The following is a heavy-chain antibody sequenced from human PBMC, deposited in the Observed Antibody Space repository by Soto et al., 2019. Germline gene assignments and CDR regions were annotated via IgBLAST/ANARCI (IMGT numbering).Heavy chain of an antibody. CDR2: IWYDGSNK. V-gene: IGHV3-33*01. CDR1: GFTFSSYG. J-gene: IGHJ4*02. D-gene: IGHD1-20*01. Sequence: GGSLRLSCAASGFTFSSYGMHWVRQAPGKGLEWVAVIWYDGSNKYYADSVKGRFTISRDNSKNTLYLQMNSLRAEDTVVYYCARGGITGTPRFDYWGQGTLVTVSS. CDR3: ARGGITGTPRFDY.